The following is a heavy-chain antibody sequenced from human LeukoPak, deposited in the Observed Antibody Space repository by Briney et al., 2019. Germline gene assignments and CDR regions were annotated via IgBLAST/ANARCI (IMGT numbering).Heavy chain of an antibody. D-gene: IGHD3-22*01. Sequence: GASVKVSCKASGGTFSSYAISWVRQAPGQGLEWMGWISAYNGNTNCAQKLQGRVTMTTDTSTSTAYMELRSLRSDDTAVYYCARYYYDSSGYYLGNWFDPWGQGTLVTVSS. CDR2: ISAYNGNT. J-gene: IGHJ5*02. CDR3: ARYYYDSSGYYLGNWFDP. V-gene: IGHV1-18*01. CDR1: GGTFSSYA.